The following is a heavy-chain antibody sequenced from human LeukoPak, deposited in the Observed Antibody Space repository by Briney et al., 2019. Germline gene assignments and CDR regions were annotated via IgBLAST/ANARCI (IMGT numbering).Heavy chain of an antibody. V-gene: IGHV3-30*02. CDR2: IRYDGSNK. CDR3: AKAPSTYDYPGFDY. CDR1: GFTFSSYG. J-gene: IGHJ4*02. Sequence: GGSLRLSCAASGFTFSSYGMHWVRQAPGKGLEWVAFIRYDGSNKYYADSVKGRFTISRDNSKNTLYLQMNSLRAEDTAVYYCAKAPSTYDYPGFDYWGQGTLVTVSS. D-gene: IGHD4-11*01.